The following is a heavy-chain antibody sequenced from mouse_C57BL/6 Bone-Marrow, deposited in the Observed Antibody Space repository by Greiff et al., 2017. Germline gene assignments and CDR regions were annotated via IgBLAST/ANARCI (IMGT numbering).Heavy chain of an antibody. CDR1: GYTFTDYW. CDR3: ARFATVVPFAY. Sequence: QVQLKQSGAELVQPGASVKMSCKASGYTFTDYWITWVKQRPGQGLEWIADIYPGSGSTNYNEKFKSKATLTVDTSSSAAYMQLSSLTSEDSAVYSCARFATVVPFAYWGQGTLVTVPA. J-gene: IGHJ3*01. CDR2: IYPGSGST. D-gene: IGHD1-1*01. V-gene: IGHV1-55*01.